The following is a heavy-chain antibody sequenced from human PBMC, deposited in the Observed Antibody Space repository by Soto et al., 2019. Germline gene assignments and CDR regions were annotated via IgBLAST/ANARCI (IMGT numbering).Heavy chain of an antibody. D-gene: IGHD3-22*01. V-gene: IGHV4-30-2*01. CDR1: GGSFSSGGYS. CDR2: IYHSGST. Sequence: SETLSLTCAVYGGSFSSGGYSWSWIRQPPGKGLEWIGYIYHSGSTYYNPSLKSRVTISVDRSKNQFSLKLSSVTAADTAVYYCARAPARYYYDSSGYYYGDYFDYWGQGTLVTVSS. CDR3: ARAPARYYYDSSGYYYGDYFDY. J-gene: IGHJ4*02.